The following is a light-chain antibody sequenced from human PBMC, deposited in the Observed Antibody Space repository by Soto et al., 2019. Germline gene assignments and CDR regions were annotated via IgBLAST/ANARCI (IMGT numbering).Light chain of an antibody. Sequence: DIQMTQSPSTLSASVGERVTITCRASQSISVWMAWYQQKPGRAPKLLIYDAPNLESGVPSRFSGSGSGTEFTLAISSLQPDDFATYYCQQYNSYSWPFGQGTKVEIK. V-gene: IGKV1-5*01. CDR1: QSISVW. CDR3: QQYNSYSWP. J-gene: IGKJ1*01. CDR2: DAP.